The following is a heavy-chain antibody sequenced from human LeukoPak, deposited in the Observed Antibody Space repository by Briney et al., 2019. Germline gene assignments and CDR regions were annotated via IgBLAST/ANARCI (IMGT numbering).Heavy chain of an antibody. CDR1: GYTFTGYY. D-gene: IGHD3-3*01. Sequence: GASVKVSCKASGYTFTGYYMHWVRQAPGQGLEWMGWINPNSGGTNYAQKFQGRVTMTRDTSISTAYMELSRLRSDDTAVYYCARGLVYFWSGYDIDYWGQGTLVTVSS. J-gene: IGHJ4*02. CDR3: ARGLVYFWSGYDIDY. CDR2: INPNSGGT. V-gene: IGHV1-2*02.